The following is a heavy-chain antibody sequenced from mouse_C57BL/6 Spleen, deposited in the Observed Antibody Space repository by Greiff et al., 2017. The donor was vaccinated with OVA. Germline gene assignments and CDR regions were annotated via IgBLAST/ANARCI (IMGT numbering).Heavy chain of an antibody. D-gene: IGHD4-1*01. CDR3: ARHEVGRGYFDY. V-gene: IGHV5-12*01. CDR1: GFTFSDYY. CDR2: ISNGGGST. Sequence: DVMLVESGGGLVQPGGSLKLSCAASGFTFSDYYMYWVRQTPEKRLEWVAYISNGGGSTYYPDTVKGRFTISRDNAKNTLYLQMSRLKSEDTAMYYCARHEVGRGYFDYWGQGTTLTVSS. J-gene: IGHJ2*01.